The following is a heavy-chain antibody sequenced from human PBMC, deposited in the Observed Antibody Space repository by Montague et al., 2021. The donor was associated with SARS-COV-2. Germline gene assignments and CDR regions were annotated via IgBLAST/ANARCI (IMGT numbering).Heavy chain of an antibody. Sequence: SETLSLTCTVSGGSISSYYWSWIRQSPGKGLEWIGYIYYSGSTNYNPSLKSRATISVDTSKNQFPLKMISVIATDTAVYYCVRGGDNSAANDSYAMDVWGQGTTVAVSS. J-gene: IGHJ6*02. CDR2: IYYSGST. CDR3: VRGGDNSAANDSYAMDV. CDR1: GGSISSYY. V-gene: IGHV4-59*01. D-gene: IGHD4-23*01.